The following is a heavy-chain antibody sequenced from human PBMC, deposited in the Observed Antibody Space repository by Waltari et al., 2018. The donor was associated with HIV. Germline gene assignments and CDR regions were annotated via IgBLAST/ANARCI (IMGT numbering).Heavy chain of an antibody. CDR2: IYYSGGT. CDR3: ARRSYYDSSGYYFDY. Sequence: QLQLQESGPGLVKPSETLSLTCTVSGGSISSSSYYWGGIRQPPGKGLEWIGSIYYSGGTYYNPSLKSRVTISVDTSKNQFSLKLSSVTAADTAVYYCARRSYYDSSGYYFDYWGQGTLVTVSS. V-gene: IGHV4-39*01. CDR1: GGSISSSSYY. J-gene: IGHJ4*02. D-gene: IGHD3-22*01.